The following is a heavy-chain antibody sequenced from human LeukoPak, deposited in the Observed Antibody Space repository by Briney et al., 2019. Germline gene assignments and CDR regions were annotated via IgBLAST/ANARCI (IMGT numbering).Heavy chain of an antibody. CDR3: AVGSGRYSPYYFDY. D-gene: IGHD3-10*01. CDR2: IIPIFGTV. Sequence: GASVKVSCKASGGTFSSYAISWVRQAPGQGLEWMGGIIPIFGTVNYAQKFQGRVTITADESTSTAYMELSSLRSEDTAVYYCAVGSGRYSPYYFDYWGQGTLVSVSS. V-gene: IGHV1-69*01. CDR1: GGTFSSYA. J-gene: IGHJ4*02.